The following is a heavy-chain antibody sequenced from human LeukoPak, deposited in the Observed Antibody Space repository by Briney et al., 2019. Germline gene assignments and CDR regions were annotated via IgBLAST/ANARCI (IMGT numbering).Heavy chain of an antibody. CDR2: IWYDGSNK. Sequence: GGSLRLSCAASGFTFRSYGMHWVRQAPGKGLEWVAVIWYDGSNKYYADSVKGRFTISRDNSKNTLYLQMNSLRAEDTAVYYCARVRYYYDSSGYLIYWGQGTLVTVSS. CDR3: ARVRYYYDSSGYLIY. V-gene: IGHV3-33*01. J-gene: IGHJ4*02. CDR1: GFTFRSYG. D-gene: IGHD3-22*01.